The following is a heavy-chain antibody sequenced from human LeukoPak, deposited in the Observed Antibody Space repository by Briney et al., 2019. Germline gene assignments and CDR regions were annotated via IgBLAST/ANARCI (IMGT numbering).Heavy chain of an antibody. CDR2: INRSGST. V-gene: IGHV4-34*01. D-gene: IGHD2-2*01. J-gene: IGHJ5*02. CDR3: ARRVVPAAGPGFDP. Sequence: SETLSLTCAVYGGSFSGYYWSWIRQPPGKGLEWIGEINRSGSTNYNPSLKSRVTISVDTSKNQFSLKLSSVTAADTAVYYCARRVVPAAGPGFDPWGQGTLVTASS. CDR1: GGSFSGYY.